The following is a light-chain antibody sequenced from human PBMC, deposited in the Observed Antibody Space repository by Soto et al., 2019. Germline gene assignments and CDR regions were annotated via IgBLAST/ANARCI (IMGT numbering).Light chain of an antibody. CDR1: QSVSSNY. CDR2: DAS. CDR3: QHYGTSSRT. J-gene: IGKJ1*01. V-gene: IGKV3-20*01. Sequence: PGDRATLSCRASQSVSSNYLAWYQQKPGQAPRLVMYDASSRATGIPDRFSGGGSGTDFTLTISRLEPEDFAVYYCQHYGTSSRTFGQGTKVEV.